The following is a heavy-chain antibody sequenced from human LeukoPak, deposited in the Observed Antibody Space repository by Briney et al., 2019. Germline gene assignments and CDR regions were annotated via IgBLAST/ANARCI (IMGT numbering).Heavy chain of an antibody. CDR1: GFTFSNYG. CDR2: IRYDGDNK. CDR3: ARAYSTYPDY. J-gene: IGHJ4*02. V-gene: IGHV3-30*02. Sequence: GGSLRLSCAASGFTFSNYGIHWVRQAPGKGLEWVAFIRYDGDNKYYGDSVKGRLTISRDNSKNTLYLQMSSLRAEDTAVYYCARAYSTYPDYWGQGTPVTVSS. D-gene: IGHD2-15*01.